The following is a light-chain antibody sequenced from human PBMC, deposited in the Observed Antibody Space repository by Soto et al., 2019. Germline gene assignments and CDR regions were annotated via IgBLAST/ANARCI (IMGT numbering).Light chain of an antibody. CDR1: QSVNLN. CDR2: GAS. Sequence: EIMMTQSPGTLSVSPGERATLSCTASQSVNLNLAWYQQKPGQPHRLLLYGASTTATGIPVRFRGSWSGKEFTLTISSLQSEDSAAYSCHQYDSWPRVTFGPGTTVEIK. V-gene: IGKV3-15*01. CDR3: HQYDSWPRVT. J-gene: IGKJ3*01.